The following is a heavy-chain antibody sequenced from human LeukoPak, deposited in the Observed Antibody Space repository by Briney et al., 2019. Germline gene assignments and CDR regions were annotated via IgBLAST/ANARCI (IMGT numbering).Heavy chain of an antibody. CDR3: GRLLLEGVDY. CDR2: INHSGST. J-gene: IGHJ4*02. Sequence: PSETLSLTRAVYGGSFSGYFWSWIRQPPGKGLEWIGEINHSGSTNYNPSLKSRVTISIDTSKNQFSLKLSSVTAADTAVYYCGRLLLEGVDYWGQGTLVTVSS. D-gene: IGHD3-3*01. CDR1: GGSFSGYF. V-gene: IGHV4-34*01.